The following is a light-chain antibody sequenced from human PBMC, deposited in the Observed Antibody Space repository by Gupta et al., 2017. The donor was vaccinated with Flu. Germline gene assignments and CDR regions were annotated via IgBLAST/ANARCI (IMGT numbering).Light chain of an antibody. CDR3: MIWHSSAWV. V-gene: IGLV5-45*03. J-gene: IGLJ3*02. CDR1: SGINVGTYR. Sequence: QAVLTQPSSLSASPGASASLTCTLRSGINVGTYRIYWYQQKPGSPPQYLLRCKSDSDKQQGSGVPSRFSGSKDASANAGIVLISGLQSEDEADYYCMIWHSSAWVFGGGTKLTVL. CDR2: CKSDSDK.